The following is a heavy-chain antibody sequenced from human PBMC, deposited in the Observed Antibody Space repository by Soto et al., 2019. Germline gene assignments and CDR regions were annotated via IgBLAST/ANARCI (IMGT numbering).Heavy chain of an antibody. Sequence: QVQLVQSGADVKKPGASVKVSCKASGYTFTGYYMHWVRQAPGQGLEWMVWINPNSGGTKYAQQFQGWVTMTRDTSISIAYMELSRLRSDDTAVYYCARGTRLSLWAKTFDYWGQGTLVSVSS. J-gene: IGHJ4*02. V-gene: IGHV1-2*04. D-gene: IGHD1-1*01. CDR1: GYTFTGYY. CDR3: ARGTRLSLWAKTFDY. CDR2: INPNSGGT.